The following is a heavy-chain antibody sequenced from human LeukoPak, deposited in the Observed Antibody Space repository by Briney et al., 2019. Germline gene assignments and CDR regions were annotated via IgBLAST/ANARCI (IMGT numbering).Heavy chain of an antibody. Sequence: PGGSLRLSCAASGFTFSSYAMSWVRQAPGKGLEWVSAISGSGGSTYYADSVKGRFTISRDNSKNTLYLQMNSLRAEDTAVYYCAKDLRSSSWYDWFDPWGQGTLVTVSS. CDR2: ISGSGGST. CDR3: AKDLRSSSWYDWFDP. J-gene: IGHJ5*02. V-gene: IGHV3-23*01. CDR1: GFTFSSYA. D-gene: IGHD6-13*01.